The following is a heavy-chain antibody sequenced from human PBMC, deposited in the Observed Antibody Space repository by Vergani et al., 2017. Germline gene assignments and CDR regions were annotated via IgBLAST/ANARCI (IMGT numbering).Heavy chain of an antibody. V-gene: IGHV3-7*01. CDR3: AREVAAAGLPHYYYGMDV. Sequence: EVQLVESGGGLVQPGGSLRLSCAASGFTFSSYWMSWVRQAPGKGLEWVANIKQDGSEKYYVDSVKGRFTISRDNAKNSLYLQMKSLRAEDTAVYYCAREVAAAGLPHYYYGMDVWGHETTVTVSS. CDR1: GFTFSSYW. J-gene: IGHJ6*02. CDR2: IKQDGSEK. D-gene: IGHD6-13*01.